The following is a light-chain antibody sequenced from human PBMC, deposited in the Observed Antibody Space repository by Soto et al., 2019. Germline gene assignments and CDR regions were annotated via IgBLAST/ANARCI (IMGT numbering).Light chain of an antibody. Sequence: ENVLTQSPGTLSLSPGERATLSCRASQSVSGNYLAWYQHKPGQAPRLLIYGASSRATGIADRFSGSGSGSDFTLTISRLEPEDFAVYYCHQYGSSPLPGGSPLPFGGGTKVEIK. V-gene: IGKV3-20*01. CDR2: GAS. CDR3: HQYGSSPLPGGSPLP. CDR1: QSVSGNY. J-gene: IGKJ4*01.